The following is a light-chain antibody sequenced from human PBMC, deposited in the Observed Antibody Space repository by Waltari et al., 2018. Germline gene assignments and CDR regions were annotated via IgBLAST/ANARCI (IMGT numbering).Light chain of an antibody. CDR1: ESIGKY. CDR3: QKYIRLPVT. Sequence: EIVLTQSPGTLSLSPGERATLSCRASESIGKYLAWYQQRTGQAPRLVMYAASNRATGIPDRFSGSGSGTDFSLTISRLEPEDFAVYYCQKYIRLPVTFGQGTKVEIK. V-gene: IGKV3-20*01. J-gene: IGKJ1*01. CDR2: AAS.